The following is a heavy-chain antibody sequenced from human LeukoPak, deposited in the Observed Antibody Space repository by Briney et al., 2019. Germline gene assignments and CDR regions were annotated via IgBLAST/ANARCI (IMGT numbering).Heavy chain of an antibody. J-gene: IGHJ4*02. CDR2: ISYSGYT. V-gene: IGHV4-59*01. CDR3: ARGRNDNGGMFFDS. D-gene: IGHD4-23*01. CDR1: GASIRSYY. Sequence: SETLSLTCTVSGASIRSYYWSWIRQAPGKGLEWVGFISYSGYTSYSPSLKSRVAISVDTSKSQFSLRLTSMTAAVTAIYYCARGRNDNGGMFFDSWAQGTLVTVSS.